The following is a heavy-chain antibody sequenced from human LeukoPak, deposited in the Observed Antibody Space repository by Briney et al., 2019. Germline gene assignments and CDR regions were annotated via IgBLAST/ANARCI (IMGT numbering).Heavy chain of an antibody. V-gene: IGHV3-33*01. CDR2: IWYDGSNK. Sequence: GGSLRLSCAASGFTFSSYGMHWVRQAPGKGLEWVAVIWYDGSNKYYADSVKGRFTISRDNSKSTLYLQMNSLRAEDTAVYYCARGDYGDYTDAYFDYWGQGTLVTVSS. D-gene: IGHD4-17*01. CDR1: GFTFSSYG. CDR3: ARGDYGDYTDAYFDY. J-gene: IGHJ4*02.